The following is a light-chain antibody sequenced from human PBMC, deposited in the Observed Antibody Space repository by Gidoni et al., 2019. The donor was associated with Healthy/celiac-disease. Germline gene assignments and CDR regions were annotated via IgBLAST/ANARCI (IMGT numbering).Light chain of an antibody. CDR3: QQSYSTPHT. Sequence: DIQMTQSPSSLSASVGDRVTITCRASQSISSYLNWYQQKQGKAPKLLIYAASSLQSGVLSRFSGSGYGTDFTLIISSRQPEDFVTDYCQQSYSTPHTFGQGTKVEIK. CDR1: QSISSY. V-gene: IGKV1-39*01. CDR2: AAS. J-gene: IGKJ1*01.